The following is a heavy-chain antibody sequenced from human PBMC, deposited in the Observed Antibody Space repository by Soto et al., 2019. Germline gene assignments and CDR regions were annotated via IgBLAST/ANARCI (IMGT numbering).Heavy chain of an antibody. J-gene: IGHJ6*02. D-gene: IGHD5-12*01. V-gene: IGHV4-34*01. CDR1: GGSFSGYY. CDR3: AREGRWLPFGNYYYYYGMDV. CDR2: INHSGST. Sequence: SETLSLTCAVYGGSFSGYYWSWIRQPPGKGLEWIGEINHSGSTNYNPSLKSRVTISVDTSKNQFSLKLSSVTAADTAVYYCAREGRWLPFGNYYYYYGMDVWGQGTTVTVSS.